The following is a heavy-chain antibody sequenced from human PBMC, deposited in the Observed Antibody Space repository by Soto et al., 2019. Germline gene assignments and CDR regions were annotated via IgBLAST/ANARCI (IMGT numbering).Heavy chain of an antibody. CDR2: INHSGST. CDR3: ARGRYDYVWGSHRPLHYFDY. J-gene: IGHJ4*02. CDR1: VVSFSGYY. V-gene: IGHV4-34*01. D-gene: IGHD3-16*02. Sequence: PSETLSLTCAVYVVSFSGYYWSCIRHPPGKWLEWIGEINHSGSTNYNPSLKSRVTISVDTSKNQFSLKLSSVTAADTAVYYCARGRYDYVWGSHRPLHYFDYWGQGTLVTVSS.